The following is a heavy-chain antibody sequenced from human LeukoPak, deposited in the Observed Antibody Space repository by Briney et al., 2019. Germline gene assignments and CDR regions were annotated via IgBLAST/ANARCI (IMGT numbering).Heavy chain of an antibody. CDR2: IYYSGGDM. J-gene: IGHJ3*02. CDR1: GGSINNYY. V-gene: IGHV4-59*08. Sequence: SEALSLTCTVSGGSINNYYWSWIRQPPGKGLEWIGYIYYSGGDMNYNPSLKSRLTISVDTSKNQISLMLTSMTAADTAVYYCARQPAATAAFDIWAQGTMVTVSS. CDR3: ARQPAATAAFDI. D-gene: IGHD5-18*01.